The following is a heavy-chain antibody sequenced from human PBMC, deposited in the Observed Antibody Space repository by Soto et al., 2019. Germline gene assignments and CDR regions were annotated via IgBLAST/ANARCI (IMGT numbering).Heavy chain of an antibody. J-gene: IGHJ4*02. CDR1: GGSFSGYY. V-gene: IGHV4-34*01. CDR3: SRGRDAYKMGNY. Sequence: QVKLRQWGAGLLKPSETLSLTCAVYGGSFSGYYWTWIRQPPGKGLEWIGEINENGSTDYSPSLKRRVTISADTSKNQFSLTLSSVTAADTAVYYCSRGRDAYKMGNYWGQGTLVTVSS. D-gene: IGHD3-16*01. CDR2: INENGST.